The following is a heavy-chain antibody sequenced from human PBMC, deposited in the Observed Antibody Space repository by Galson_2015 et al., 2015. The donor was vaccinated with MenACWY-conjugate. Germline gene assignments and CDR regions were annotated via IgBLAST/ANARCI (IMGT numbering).Heavy chain of an antibody. CDR3: AWGRNPTVKSMYLDY. V-gene: IGHV3-53*01. CDR2: IDSGDRT. CDR1: GFTVSNLY. D-gene: IGHD1-14*01. J-gene: IGHJ4*02. Sequence: SLRLSCAASGFTVSNLYMTWVRQAPGKGLECVAIIDSGDRTYYSGSVKGRFTISRDNSKNTLDLQMNSLRAEDTAMYYCAWGRNPTVKSMYLDYWGQGTLVTVSS.